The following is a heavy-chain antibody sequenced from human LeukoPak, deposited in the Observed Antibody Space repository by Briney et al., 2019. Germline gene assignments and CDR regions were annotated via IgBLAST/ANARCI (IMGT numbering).Heavy chain of an antibody. D-gene: IGHD4-17*01. CDR2: INAGNGNT. J-gene: IGHJ4*02. V-gene: IGHV1-3*01. CDR1: GYTFTSYA. Sequence: ASVKVSCKASGYTFTSYAMHWVRQAPGQRLEWMGWINAGNGNTKYSQKFQGRVTITRDTSASTAYMELSSLRSEDTAVYYCARDHIHDYGDKFDYWGQGTLVTVSS. CDR3: ARDHIHDYGDKFDY.